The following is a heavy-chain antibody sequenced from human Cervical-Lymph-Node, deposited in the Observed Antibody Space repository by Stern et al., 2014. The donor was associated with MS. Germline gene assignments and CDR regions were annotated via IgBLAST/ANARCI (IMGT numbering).Heavy chain of an antibody. V-gene: IGHV4-39*01. Sequence: QVQLQESGPGLVKPSETLSLTCAVSGGSVSDSRYYWGWIRQPPGKGLEWIGSVSYTGSTYNNPSLKSRVTISVDPTKTHFSLQLTSVTAADTALYYCSRHLPYSSSWYNWFDPWGQGTLVTVSS. D-gene: IGHD6-13*01. CDR2: VSYTGST. CDR1: GGSVSDSRYY. CDR3: SRHLPYSSSWYNWFDP. J-gene: IGHJ5*02.